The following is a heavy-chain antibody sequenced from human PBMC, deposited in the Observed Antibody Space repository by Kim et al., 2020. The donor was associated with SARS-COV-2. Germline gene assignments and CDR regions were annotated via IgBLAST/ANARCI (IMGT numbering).Heavy chain of an antibody. CDR1: GFTFSSYA. D-gene: IGHD6-19*01. J-gene: IGHJ6*02. V-gene: IGHV3-30*04. Sequence: GGSLRLSCAASGFTFSSYAMHWVRQAPGKGLEWVAVISYDGSNKYYADSVKGRFTISRDNSKNTLYLQMNSLRAEDTAVYYCAISSSGWYFPGMDVRGQG. CDR2: ISYDGSNK. CDR3: AISSSGWYFPGMDV.